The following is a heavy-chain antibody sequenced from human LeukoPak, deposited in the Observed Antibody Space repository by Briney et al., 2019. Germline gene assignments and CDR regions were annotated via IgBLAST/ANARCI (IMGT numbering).Heavy chain of an antibody. CDR2: IGGSGGGT. D-gene: IGHD1-1*01. Sequence: GGSLRLSCAASGFIFSTYAMGWVRQAPGKGLEWVSGIGGSGGGTFYADSVKGRFTISRDNSKNTLYLQMNGLRDEDTSRYNCAKTPYKGNHGQAFDVWGEGTMVTVSS. CDR3: AKTPYKGNHGQAFDV. V-gene: IGHV3-23*01. J-gene: IGHJ3*01. CDR1: GFIFSTYA.